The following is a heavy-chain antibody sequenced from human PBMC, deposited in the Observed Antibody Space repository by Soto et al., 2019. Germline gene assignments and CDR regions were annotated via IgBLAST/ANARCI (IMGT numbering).Heavy chain of an antibody. D-gene: IGHD3-22*01. CDR3: VGSGYSPFDY. CDR1: GGSISSSSYY. CDR2: LYYSGST. J-gene: IGHJ4*02. Sequence: QLQLQESGPGLVKPSETLSLTCTVSGGSISSSSYYWGWIRQPPGKGLEWIGSLYYSGSTSYNPSLPSRVAISVDTSNNQFSLKLSSVTAADTAVYYCVGSGYSPFDYWGQGTLVTVSS. V-gene: IGHV4-39*01.